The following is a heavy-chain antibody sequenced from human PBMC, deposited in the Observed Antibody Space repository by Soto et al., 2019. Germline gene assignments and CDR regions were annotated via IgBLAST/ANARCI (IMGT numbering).Heavy chain of an antibody. CDR1: GGSISSYY. CDR2: IYYSGST. CDR3: ARVRGRFLVYYMDF. Sequence: PSETLSLTCTVSGGSISSYYWSWIRQPPGKGLEWIGYIYYSGSTNYNPSLKSRVTISVDTSKNQFSLKLSSVTAADTAVYYCARVRGRFLVYYMDFWGKGTTVTVSS. D-gene: IGHD3-3*01. J-gene: IGHJ6*03. V-gene: IGHV4-59*01.